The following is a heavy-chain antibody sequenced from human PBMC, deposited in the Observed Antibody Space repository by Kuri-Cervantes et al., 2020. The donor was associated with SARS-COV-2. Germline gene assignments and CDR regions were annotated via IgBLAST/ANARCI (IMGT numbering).Heavy chain of an antibody. V-gene: IGHV2-26*01. Sequence: SGPTLVQPTETLTLTCTASGFSLSNARMGVSWIRQPPGKALEWLAHIFSNDEKSYSTSLKSRLTISKDTSKSQVVLTMTNMDPVDTATYYCARAARQYYYDSSGYYHFDYWGQGTLVTVSS. CDR1: GFSLSNARMG. D-gene: IGHD3-22*01. J-gene: IGHJ4*02. CDR2: IFSNDEK. CDR3: ARAARQYYYDSSGYYHFDY.